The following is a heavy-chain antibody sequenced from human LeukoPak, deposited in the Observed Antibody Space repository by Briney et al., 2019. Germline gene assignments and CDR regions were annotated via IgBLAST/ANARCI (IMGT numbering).Heavy chain of an antibody. Sequence: GRSLRLSCAASGFTFSSYGMHWVRQAPGKGLEWVAVIWYDGSNKYYADSVKGRFTISRDNSKNTLYLQMNSLRAEDTAVYYCAKGGEMATMNAFDIWGQGTMVTVSS. V-gene: IGHV3-33*06. J-gene: IGHJ3*02. CDR1: GFTFSSYG. CDR2: IWYDGSNK. D-gene: IGHD5-24*01. CDR3: AKGGEMATMNAFDI.